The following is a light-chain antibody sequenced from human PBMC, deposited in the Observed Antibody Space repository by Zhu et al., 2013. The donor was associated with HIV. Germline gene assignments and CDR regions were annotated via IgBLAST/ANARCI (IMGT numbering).Light chain of an antibody. V-gene: IGKV3-15*01. CDR2: GAS. J-gene: IGKJ1*01. Sequence: EIVMTQSPATLSVSPGERVTLSCRASQSVSSNLAWYQQKPGQAPRLLIYGASTRATGIPARFSGSGSGTKFTLTISSLQSEDFAVYYCQQYNNWPRTFGQGTKVEIK. CDR3: QQYNNWPRT. CDR1: QSVSSN.